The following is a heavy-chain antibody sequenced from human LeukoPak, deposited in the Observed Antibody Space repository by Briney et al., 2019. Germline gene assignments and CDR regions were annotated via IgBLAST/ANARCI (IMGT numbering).Heavy chain of an antibody. CDR2: FSGSGAGT. Sequence: GGSLRFSCAASGFNLRSYAMSWVRQAPGKGLEWVSGFSGSGAGTYYADSVKGRFTISRDNSRNTLYLQMNSLRAGDTAVYYCAKGDGDFHYWGQGTLVTVSS. V-gene: IGHV3-23*01. CDR1: GFNLRSYA. J-gene: IGHJ4*02. CDR3: AKGDGDFHY. D-gene: IGHD5-24*01.